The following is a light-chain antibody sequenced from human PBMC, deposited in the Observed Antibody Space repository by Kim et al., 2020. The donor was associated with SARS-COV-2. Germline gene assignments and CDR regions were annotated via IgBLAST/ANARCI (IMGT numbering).Light chain of an antibody. Sequence: DIQMTQSPSTLSASVGDRVIITCRASQSINSWLAWYQQKPGKAPKLLIYKASTLESGVPPRFSGSGSGTEFTLTISSLQPDDSATYYCQQYNSYSLTFGGGTKVDIK. CDR1: QSINSW. J-gene: IGKJ4*01. CDR3: QQYNSYSLT. CDR2: KAS. V-gene: IGKV1-5*03.